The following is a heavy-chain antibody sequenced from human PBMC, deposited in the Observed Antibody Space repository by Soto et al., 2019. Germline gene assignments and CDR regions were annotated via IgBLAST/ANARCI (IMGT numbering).Heavy chain of an antibody. Sequence: GGSLRLSCAASGFTFSSYGMHWVRQAPGKGLEWVAVIWYDGSNKYYANSVKGRFTISRDNSKDTLDLQMNSLRAEDTAVYYCARDREQWLVGYYFDYWGQGTLVTVSS. CDR1: GFTFSSYG. D-gene: IGHD6-19*01. CDR2: IWYDGSNK. V-gene: IGHV3-33*01. CDR3: ARDREQWLVGYYFDY. J-gene: IGHJ4*02.